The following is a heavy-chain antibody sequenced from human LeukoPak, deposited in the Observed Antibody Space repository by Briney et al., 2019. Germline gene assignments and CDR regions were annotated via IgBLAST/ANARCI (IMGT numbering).Heavy chain of an antibody. CDR2: ISSSSSYI. D-gene: IGHD5-12*01. Sequence: GGSLRLSCAASGFTFSSYSMNWVRQAPGKGLEWVSSISSSSSYIYYADSVKGRFTISRDNAKNSLYLQMSSLRAEDTAVHYCARDGSVVATIGLDYWGQGTLVTVSS. J-gene: IGHJ4*02. CDR1: GFTFSSYS. CDR3: ARDGSVVATIGLDY. V-gene: IGHV3-21*01.